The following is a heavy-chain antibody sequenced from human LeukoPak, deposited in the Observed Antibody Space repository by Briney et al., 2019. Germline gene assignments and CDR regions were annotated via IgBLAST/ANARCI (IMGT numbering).Heavy chain of an antibody. J-gene: IGHJ4*02. CDR2: ISVHNGKT. CDR1: GYKFTTFG. Sequence: ASVKVSCKPSGYKFTTFGFSWVRQAPAQGLEWMGWISVHNGKTDYAQSLQDRVTMSTDTATSTVYMELRSLRSDDTAVYYCERESEEAGTFDYWGQGTLVTVSS. CDR3: ERESEEAGTFDY. V-gene: IGHV1-18*04. D-gene: IGHD6-19*01.